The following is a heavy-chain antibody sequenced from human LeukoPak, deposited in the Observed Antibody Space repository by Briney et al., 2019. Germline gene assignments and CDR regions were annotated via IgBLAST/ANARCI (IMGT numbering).Heavy chain of an antibody. D-gene: IGHD3-9*01. J-gene: IGHJ4*02. CDR2: ISISSDTI. CDR3: AREANPIDDWYYDILTGYSDY. CDR1: GFTFSDYT. V-gene: IGHV3-48*04. Sequence: GGSLRLSCAASGFTFSDYTMNWVRQAPGKGLEWISYISISSDTIYYADSVEGRFTISRDNAKNSLYLQMNSLRAEDTAVYYCAREANPIDDWYYDILTGYSDYWGQGTLVTVSS.